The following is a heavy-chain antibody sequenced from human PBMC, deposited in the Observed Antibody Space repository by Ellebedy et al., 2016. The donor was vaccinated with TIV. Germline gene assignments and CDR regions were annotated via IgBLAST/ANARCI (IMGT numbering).Heavy chain of an antibody. D-gene: IGHD3-10*01. V-gene: IGHV4-4*07. CDR2: IYATGST. J-gene: IGHJ5*02. CDR3: ARVVPFVEFKSWFDP. CDR1: GGSLSADY. Sequence: MPSETLSLTCTVSGGSLSADYWHWIRQPAGKRLEWIGRIYATGSTNYNPSLKSRVTMSVDRSKNQLSLRLISVTAADTAVYYCARVVPFVEFKSWFDPWGQGTLVTVSS.